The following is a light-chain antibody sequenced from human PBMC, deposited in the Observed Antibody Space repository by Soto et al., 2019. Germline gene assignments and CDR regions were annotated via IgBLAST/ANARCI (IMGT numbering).Light chain of an antibody. J-gene: IGKJ5*01. V-gene: IGKV1-5*01. CDR2: DAS. CDR3: QQYNAYLGT. Sequence: DIQRTQSPSTMYVAVGDRVTITCPASLSIRNWLAWYQQKPGRAPKLLIYDASSLESGVPSRFSGSGSGTEFTLNITGLQPDDFATYYCQQYNAYLGTFGQGTRLEIK. CDR1: LSIRNW.